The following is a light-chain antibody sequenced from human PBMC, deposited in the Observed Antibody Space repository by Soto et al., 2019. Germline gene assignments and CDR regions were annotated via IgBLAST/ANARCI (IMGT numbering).Light chain of an antibody. CDR3: QQLNSYPFT. V-gene: IGKV1-9*01. CDR1: QGFGSN. Sequence: DIHLTQSPSFLPPPEEDRVTILCRASQGFGSNLAWYQQKPGKAPKLLIYASSTLQSGVPSRFSGSGSGTEFTLTISSLQPEDFATYYCQQLNSYPFTFGGGTKVEIK. CDR2: ASS. J-gene: IGKJ4*01.